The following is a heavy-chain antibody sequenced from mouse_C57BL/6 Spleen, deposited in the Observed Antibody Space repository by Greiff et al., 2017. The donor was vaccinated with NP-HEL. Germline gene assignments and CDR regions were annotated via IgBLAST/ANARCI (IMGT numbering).Heavy chain of an antibody. V-gene: IGHV8-12*01. J-gene: IGHJ1*03. CDR1: GFSLSTSGMG. CDR3: ARVNPSTVVARYWYFGV. Sequence: QVQLQQSGPGILQSSQTLSLTCSFSGFSLSTSGMGVSWIRQPSGKGLEWLAHIYWDDDKRYNPSLKSRLTISKDTSRNQVFLKITSVDTADTATYYCARVNPSTVVARYWYFGVWGTGTTVTVAS. D-gene: IGHD1-1*01. CDR2: IYWDDDK.